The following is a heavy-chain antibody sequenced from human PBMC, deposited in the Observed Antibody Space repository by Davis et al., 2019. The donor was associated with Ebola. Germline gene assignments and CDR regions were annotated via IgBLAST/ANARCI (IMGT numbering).Heavy chain of an antibody. Sequence: PGGSLRLSCAVPGFSFGDYVMHWVRQVPGKGLEWVSGIRWNSGNIGYADSVKGRFTISGDNAKNSLYLQMNSLRAEDTALYYCARDFCSGSGCSHYFRGMDVWGQGTTVTVSS. D-gene: IGHD2-15*01. CDR2: IRWNSGNI. J-gene: IGHJ6*02. CDR1: GFSFGDYV. V-gene: IGHV3-9*01. CDR3: ARDFCSGSGCSHYFRGMDV.